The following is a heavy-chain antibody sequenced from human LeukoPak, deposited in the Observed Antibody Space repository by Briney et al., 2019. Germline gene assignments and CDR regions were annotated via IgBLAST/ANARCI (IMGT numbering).Heavy chain of an antibody. Sequence: SETLSLTCTVSGGSISSYYWSWIRQPPGKGLEWIGYIYYSGSTNYNPSLKSRVTISVDTSKNQFSLELSSVTAADTAVYYCAGGYDSSGVSFDYWGQGTLVTVSS. J-gene: IGHJ4*02. V-gene: IGHV4-59*08. CDR3: AGGYDSSGVSFDY. D-gene: IGHD3-22*01. CDR1: GGSISSYY. CDR2: IYYSGST.